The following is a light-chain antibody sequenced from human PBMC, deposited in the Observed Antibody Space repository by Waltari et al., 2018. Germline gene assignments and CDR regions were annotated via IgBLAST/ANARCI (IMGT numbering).Light chain of an antibody. CDR1: RTVFFSSNNKDF. V-gene: IGKV4-1*01. J-gene: IGKJ2*01. CDR3: QQFYITPQT. CDR2: WAS. Sequence: DIVMTQSPDSLAVSLGERATINCRSSRTVFFSSNNKDFLSWYQQRPGQPPKLRMYWASTRESGVPDRFSGSGSGTNFTLTINGLQAEDVAVYYCQQFYITPQTFGQGTRVEIK.